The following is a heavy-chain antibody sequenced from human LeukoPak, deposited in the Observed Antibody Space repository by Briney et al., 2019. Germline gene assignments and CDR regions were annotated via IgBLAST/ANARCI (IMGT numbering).Heavy chain of an antibody. CDR3: ARGPLGDGYHSVLANYYYYYMDV. D-gene: IGHD5-24*01. CDR2: IIPIFGTA. J-gene: IGHJ6*03. V-gene: IGHV1-69*05. Sequence: ASVKVSCKASGGTFSSYAISWVRQAPGQGLEWMGGIIPIFGTANYAQKFQGRVTITTDESTSTAYMELSSLRSEDTAVYYCARGPLGDGYHSVLANYYYYYMDVWGKGTTVTVSS. CDR1: GGTFSSYA.